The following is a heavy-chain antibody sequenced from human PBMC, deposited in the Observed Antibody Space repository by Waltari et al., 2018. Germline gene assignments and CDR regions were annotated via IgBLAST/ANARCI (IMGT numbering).Heavy chain of an antibody. Sequence: QVQLVQSGAEVKKPGSSVKVSCKASGGTFSSYAISWVRQAPGQGLEWMGGIIPIFGTANSAQKFQGRVTITADKSTSTAYMELRSLRSDDTAVYYCAREGELLWFREPYDYWGQGTLVTVSS. V-gene: IGHV1-69*14. J-gene: IGHJ4*02. CDR1: GGTFSSYA. D-gene: IGHD3-10*01. CDR3: AREGELLWFREPYDY. CDR2: IIPIFGTA.